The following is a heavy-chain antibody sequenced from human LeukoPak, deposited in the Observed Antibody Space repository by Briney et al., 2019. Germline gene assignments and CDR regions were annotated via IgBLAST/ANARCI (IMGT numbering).Heavy chain of an antibody. D-gene: IGHD2-8*02. V-gene: IGHV3-23*01. CDR1: GFGFSSYA. J-gene: IGHJ4*02. CDR3: AKTQVVYYFDY. Sequence: GGSLRLSCVTSGFGFSSYAMSWVRQAPGKGLEWVSGISAAGGNSFYADSVKGRFTISRDNSNNTLHLQMNNMRVEDTAVYYCAKTQVVYYFDYWGQGNLVTVSS. CDR2: ISAAGGNS.